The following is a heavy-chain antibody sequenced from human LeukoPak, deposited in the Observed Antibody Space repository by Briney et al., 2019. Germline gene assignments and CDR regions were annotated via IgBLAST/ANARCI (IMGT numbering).Heavy chain of an antibody. J-gene: IGHJ5*02. CDR2: IGWNSGYI. Sequence: GGSLRLSCAGSGFTFDDYAMYWVRQAPGKGLEWVSGIGWNSGYIGYSDSVKGRFTISRDNAKNSLYLQMNSLRAEDTAVYYCARDFTIFGVVIPSPAFDPWGQGTLVTVSS. V-gene: IGHV3-9*01. CDR3: ARDFTIFGVVIPSPAFDP. CDR1: GFTFDDYA. D-gene: IGHD3-3*01.